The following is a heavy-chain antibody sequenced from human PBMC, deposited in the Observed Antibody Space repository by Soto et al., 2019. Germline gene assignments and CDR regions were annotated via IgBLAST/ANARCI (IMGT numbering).Heavy chain of an antibody. D-gene: IGHD2-2*01. CDR3: GRHSCKDHWEIGYCRSTSNNWFDP. Sequence: GESLKISCKGSGYSFTSYCISWVRQMPWKGLEWMGRIDPSDSYTNYSPSFQGHVTISADKSISTAYLQWSSLKASDTAMYYCGRHSCKDHWEIGYCRSTSNNWFDPWGQGTMVTVYS. CDR1: GYSFTSYC. CDR2: IDPSDSYT. J-gene: IGHJ5*02. V-gene: IGHV5-10-1*01.